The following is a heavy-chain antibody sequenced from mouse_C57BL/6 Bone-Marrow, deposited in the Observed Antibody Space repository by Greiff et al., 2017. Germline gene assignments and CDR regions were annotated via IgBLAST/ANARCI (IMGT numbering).Heavy chain of an antibody. J-gene: IGHJ2*01. CDR3: ARYYYYGLYYFGY. Sequence: VQLQQSGAELVRPGTSVKMSCKASGYTFTSYWMHWVKQRPGQGLEWIGEIDPSDSYINYNQKFKGKSTLTVDKFSRTAYLQLSSRTSEDSAVYYCARYYYYGLYYFGYWGQGTTLTVSS. D-gene: IGHD1-1*01. V-gene: IGHV1-69*01. CDR2: IDPSDSYI. CDR1: GYTFTSYW.